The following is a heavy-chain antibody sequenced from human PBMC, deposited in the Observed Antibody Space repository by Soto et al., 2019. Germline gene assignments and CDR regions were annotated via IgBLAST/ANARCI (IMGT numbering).Heavy chain of an antibody. Sequence: TLSLTCAVYGGSFSGYYWSWIRQPPGKGLEWIGEINHSGSTNYNPSLKSRVTISVDTSKNQFSLKLSSVTAADTAVYYCARGNYYYYYGMDVWGQGTTVTVSS. CDR3: ARGNYYYYYGMDV. CDR2: INHSGST. J-gene: IGHJ6*02. V-gene: IGHV4-34*01. CDR1: GGSFSGYY.